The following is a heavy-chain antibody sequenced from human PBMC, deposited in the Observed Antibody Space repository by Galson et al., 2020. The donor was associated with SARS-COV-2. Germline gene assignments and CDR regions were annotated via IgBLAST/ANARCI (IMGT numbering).Heavy chain of an antibody. J-gene: IGHJ4*02. CDR2: ISWDGGRT. D-gene: IGHD6-19*01. CDR1: GFTFDDYA. CDR3: AKVGDSPAATGWYGAFDH. V-gene: IGHV3-43D*04. Sequence: GASLKISCAASGFTFDDYAMHWVRQVPGKGLEWVSLISWDGGRTFYADSVRGRFTISRDNSRNSLYLRMNSLRPEDTAMYYCAKVGDSPAATGWYGAFDHWGQGTLVTVSS.